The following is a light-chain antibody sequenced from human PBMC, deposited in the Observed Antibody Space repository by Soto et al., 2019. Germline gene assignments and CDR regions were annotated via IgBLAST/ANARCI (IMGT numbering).Light chain of an antibody. J-gene: IGKJ4*01. Sequence: DIQMTQSPSSLSASVGDSVTITCRASQGIRNNLAWLQQKPGKAPKSLIYGVSTLQSGVPSKFSGSGSGTVFTLTIRSMQTEDFANYYCQQYDVHPLTFGGGTKVDIK. CDR2: GVS. CDR1: QGIRNN. V-gene: IGKV1-16*02. CDR3: QQYDVHPLT.